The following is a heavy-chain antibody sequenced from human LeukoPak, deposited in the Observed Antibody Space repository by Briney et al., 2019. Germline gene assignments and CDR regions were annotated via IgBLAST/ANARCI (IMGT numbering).Heavy chain of an antibody. J-gene: IGHJ4*02. CDR1: GGSYSVYY. Sequence: PSETLSLTCAVYGGSYSVYYWSWIRQPPGKGLEWIGEINHSGSTNYNPSLKSRVTISVDTSKNQFSLKLSAVTAADTAVYYCARDPSSFGGWYDYWGQGTLVTVSS. CDR3: ARDPSSFGGWYDY. V-gene: IGHV4-34*01. CDR2: INHSGST. D-gene: IGHD6-19*01.